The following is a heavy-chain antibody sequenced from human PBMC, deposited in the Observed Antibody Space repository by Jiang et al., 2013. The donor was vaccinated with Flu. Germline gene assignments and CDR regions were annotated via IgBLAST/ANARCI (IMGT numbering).Heavy chain of an antibody. CDR1: NTGGYS. Sequence: NTGGYSWNWIRQPPGKGLEWIGNVYQMGATDYNPSLKSRVTISADRSNNQISLKMTYVTAADTAVYYCSRGGFYDSNGYFDSWGQGILVTVSS. CDR3: SRGGFYDSNGYFDS. D-gene: IGHD3-22*01. V-gene: IGHV4-30-2*01. J-gene: IGHJ4*02. CDR2: VYQMGAT.